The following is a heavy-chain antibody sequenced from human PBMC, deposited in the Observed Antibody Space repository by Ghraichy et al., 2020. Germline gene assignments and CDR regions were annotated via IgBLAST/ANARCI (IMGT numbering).Heavy chain of an antibody. CDR1: GGSFSGYY. V-gene: IGHV4-34*01. J-gene: IGHJ6*03. Sequence: SETLSLTCAVYGGSFSGYYWSWIRQPPGKGLEWIGEINHSGSTNYNPSLKSRVTISVDKSKNQFSLKLSSVTAADTAVYYCARGVGSRGNFYYYYYYMDVWGKGTTVTVSS. D-gene: IGHD3-10*01. CDR2: INHSGST. CDR3: ARGVGSRGNFYYYYYYMDV.